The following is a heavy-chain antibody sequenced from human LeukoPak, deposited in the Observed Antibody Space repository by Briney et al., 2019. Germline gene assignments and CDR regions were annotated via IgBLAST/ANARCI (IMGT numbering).Heavy chain of an antibody. Sequence: PGRSLGLYCADSGISFSSYGMQWVRQAPGKGLEWVAVISYDGSNKYYADSVKGRFTISRDNSKNTLYLQMNSLRAEDTAVYYCAKDQVLDYWGQGTLVTVSS. V-gene: IGHV3-30*18. CDR3: AKDQVLDY. CDR1: GISFSSYG. D-gene: IGHD3-10*01. J-gene: IGHJ4*02. CDR2: ISYDGSNK.